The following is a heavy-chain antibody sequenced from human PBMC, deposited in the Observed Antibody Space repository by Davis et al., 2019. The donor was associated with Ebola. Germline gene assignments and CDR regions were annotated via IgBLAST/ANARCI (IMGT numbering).Heavy chain of an antibody. CDR1: GFTFSSYG. J-gene: IGHJ4*02. CDR3: ARLPFGELDY. CDR2: ISYDGSNK. Sequence: GESLKISCAASGFTFSSYGMHWVRQAPGKGLEWVAVISYDGSNKYYADSVKGRFTISRDNSKNTLHLQVNSLRAEDTAVYHCARLPFGELDYWGQGTLVTVSS. V-gene: IGHV3-30*03. D-gene: IGHD3-10*01.